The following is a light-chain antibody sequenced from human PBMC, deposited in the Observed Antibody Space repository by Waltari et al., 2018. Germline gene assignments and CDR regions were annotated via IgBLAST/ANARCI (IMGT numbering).Light chain of an antibody. CDR3: QSFDTSLGAI. CDR1: SSNIGAGHH. CDR2: EVS. J-gene: IGLJ2*01. V-gene: IGLV1-40*01. Sequence: QSVLAQPPSVSGAPGQRVTISCTGSSSNIGAGHHVQWFQEFPGKAPKLLIFEVSNRPTGVPDRFSGSKSGTTASLAITGLQAEDEANYYCQSFDTSLGAIFGGGTKVTVL.